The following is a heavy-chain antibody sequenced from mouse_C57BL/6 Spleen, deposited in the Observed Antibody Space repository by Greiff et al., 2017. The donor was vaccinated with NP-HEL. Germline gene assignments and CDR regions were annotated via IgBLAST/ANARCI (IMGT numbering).Heavy chain of an antibody. CDR3: AREGIYGNSSFAY. CDR1: GYSITSGYY. V-gene: IGHV3-6*01. Sequence: DVKLQESGPGLVKPSQSLSLTCSVTGYSITSGYYWNWIRQFPGNKLEWMGYISYDGSNNYNPSLKNRISITRDTSKNQFFLKLNSVTTEDTATYYCAREGIYGNSSFAYWGQGTLVTVSA. CDR2: ISYDGSN. D-gene: IGHD2-1*01. J-gene: IGHJ3*01.